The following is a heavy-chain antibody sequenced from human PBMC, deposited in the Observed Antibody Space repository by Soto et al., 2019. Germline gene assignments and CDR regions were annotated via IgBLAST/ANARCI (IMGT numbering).Heavy chain of an antibody. Sequence: VASVKVSCKASGGTFSSYAISWVRQAPGQGLEWMGGIIPIFGTANYAQKFQGRVTITADESTSTAYMELSSLRSEDTAVYYCARDEGVVVVTAQSPYYYYGMDVWGQGTTVTVSS. CDR1: GGTFSSYA. CDR2: IIPIFGTA. CDR3: ARDEGVVVVTAQSPYYYYGMDV. D-gene: IGHD2-21*02. V-gene: IGHV1-69*13. J-gene: IGHJ6*02.